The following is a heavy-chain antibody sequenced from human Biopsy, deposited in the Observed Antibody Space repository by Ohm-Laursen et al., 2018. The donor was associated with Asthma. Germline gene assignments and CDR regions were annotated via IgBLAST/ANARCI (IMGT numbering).Heavy chain of an antibody. V-gene: IGHV1-69*01. Sequence: SSVNVSCKASGGMFGNYAISWVRQAPGQGLEWLGGIMTVFGTTNYAQKFQGRDTITADESTSTAYMEVTSLRSEDTAIYYCARCQVGYSSGWSLLLKKIYYSGMDVWGQGTAVTVSS. D-gene: IGHD6-19*01. CDR1: GGMFGNYA. CDR3: ARCQVGYSSGWSLLLKKIYYSGMDV. J-gene: IGHJ6*02. CDR2: IMTVFGTT.